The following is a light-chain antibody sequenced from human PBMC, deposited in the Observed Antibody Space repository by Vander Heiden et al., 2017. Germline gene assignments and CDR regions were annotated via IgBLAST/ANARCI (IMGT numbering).Light chain of an antibody. J-gene: IGLJ2*01. CDR1: SLRSYY. V-gene: IGLV3-19*01. CDR3: TSRDSSGNLVV. Sequence: SSELTQDPAVSVALGQTVRITCQGDSLRSYYASWYLQKPGQAPVLVIYGQNNRRSGFPGRFSGSSSGNTASLTISGAQAEDEADYYCTSRDSSGNLVVFGGGTKLTVL. CDR2: GQN.